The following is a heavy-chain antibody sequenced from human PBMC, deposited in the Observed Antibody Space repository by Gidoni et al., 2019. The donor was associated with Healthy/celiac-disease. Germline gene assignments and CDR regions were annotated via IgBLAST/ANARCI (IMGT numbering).Heavy chain of an antibody. Sequence: QLQLQESGPGLVKPSETLSLTCTVSGGSISSSSYYWGWIRPPPGKGLEWIGSIYYSGSTYYNPSLKSRVTISVDTSKNQFSLKLSSVTAADTAVYYCARYSAVVTAYWYFDLWGRGTLVTVSS. CDR2: IYYSGST. CDR3: ARYSAVVTAYWYFDL. CDR1: GGSISSSSYY. V-gene: IGHV4-39*01. D-gene: IGHD2-21*02. J-gene: IGHJ2*01.